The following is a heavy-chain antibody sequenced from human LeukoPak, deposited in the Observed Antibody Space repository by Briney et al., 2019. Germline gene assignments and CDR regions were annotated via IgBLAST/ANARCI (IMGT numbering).Heavy chain of an antibody. CDR3: ARVRLAVAGTFDI. J-gene: IGHJ3*02. CDR2: INHSGST. CDR1: GGSFSGYY. V-gene: IGHV4-34*01. D-gene: IGHD6-19*01. Sequence: SETLSLTCAVYGGSFSGYYWSWIRQPPGKGLEWIGEINHSGSTYYNPSLKSRVTISVDTSKNQFSLKLSSVTAADTAVYYCARVRLAVAGTFDIWGQGTMVTVSS.